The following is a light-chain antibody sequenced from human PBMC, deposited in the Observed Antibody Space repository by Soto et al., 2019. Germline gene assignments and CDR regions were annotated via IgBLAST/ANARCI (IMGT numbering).Light chain of an antibody. Sequence: DIQMTQSPSSLSASVGDRVTITCQASQDISNYLNWYQQKPGKAPKLLIYDASNLETGVPSRFGGSGSGTDFTFTISSLQPEDIATYYCQQYDNPSWTLGQGTKVDIK. CDR3: QQYDNPSWT. CDR2: DAS. CDR1: QDISNY. J-gene: IGKJ1*01. V-gene: IGKV1-33*01.